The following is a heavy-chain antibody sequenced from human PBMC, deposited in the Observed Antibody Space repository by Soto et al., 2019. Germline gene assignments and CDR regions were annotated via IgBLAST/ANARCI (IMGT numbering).Heavy chain of an antibody. V-gene: IGHV4-31*03. Sequence: QVQLQESGPGLVKPSQTLSLTCTVSGGSISSGGYYWSWIRQHPGKGLEWIGYINYSGSAYYNPPIHRRVTITLGTSKNHFSLKLSSVTAAASSVYYCASTPRYWGQGTLVTVSS. CDR1: GGSISSGGYY. CDR3: ASTPRY. D-gene: IGHD2-15*01. CDR2: INYSGSA. J-gene: IGHJ4*02.